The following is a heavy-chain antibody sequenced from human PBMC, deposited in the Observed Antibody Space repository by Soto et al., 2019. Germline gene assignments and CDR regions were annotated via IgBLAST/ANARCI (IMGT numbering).Heavy chain of an antibody. CDR1: GGSLSGFF. Sequence: SETLSLTCAVSGGSLSGFFWSWIRQPPGKGLEWIGEINHGGRTNYNPSLKSRVTISGDTSKNQFSLKLSSVTAADTAVYYCARGNFVRGTDYYYYYMDVWGKGTTVTVSS. J-gene: IGHJ6*03. CDR3: ARGNFVRGTDYYYYYMDV. V-gene: IGHV4-34*01. CDR2: INHGGRT. D-gene: IGHD1-7*01.